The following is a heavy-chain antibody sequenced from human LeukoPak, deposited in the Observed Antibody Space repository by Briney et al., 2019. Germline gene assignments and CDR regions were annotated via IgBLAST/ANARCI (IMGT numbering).Heavy chain of an antibody. D-gene: IGHD5-12*01. CDR2: ISSSSNI. J-gene: IGHJ3*02. CDR3: ARDQEDIVATIGGDAFDI. CDR1: GFTFSSYS. V-gene: IGHV3-21*01. Sequence: EGSLRLPCAASGFTFSSYSMNWVRQAPGKGLEWVSSISSSSNIYYADSVKGRFTISRDNAKNLLYLQMNSLRAEDTAVYYCARDQEDIVATIGGDAFDIWGQGTMVTVSS.